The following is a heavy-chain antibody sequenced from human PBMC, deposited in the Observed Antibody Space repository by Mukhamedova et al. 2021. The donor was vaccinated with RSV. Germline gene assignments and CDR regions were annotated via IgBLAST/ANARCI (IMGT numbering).Heavy chain of an antibody. CDR3: ARHKGYSQGN. J-gene: IGHJ3*01. CDR2: IGPSGST. D-gene: IGHD5-24*01. Sequence: SSDYWSWIRQPPEKGLEWIGQIGPSGSTNYNPSLRSRVTISVDTSKNYFSLNLSSVTAADTAVYYCARHKGYSQGNWGQRTMVTVS. CDR1: SSDY. V-gene: IGHV4-34*01.